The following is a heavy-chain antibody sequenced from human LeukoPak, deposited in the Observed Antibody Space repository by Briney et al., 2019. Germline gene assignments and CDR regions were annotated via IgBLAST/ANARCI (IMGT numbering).Heavy chain of an antibody. CDR3: ARDRRQLEPSPLYYFDH. D-gene: IGHD1-1*01. CDR2: FDPEDGET. CDR1: GYTLTEFS. V-gene: IGHV1-24*01. J-gene: IGHJ4*02. Sequence: ASVKVSCKVSGYTLTEFSMHWVRQAPGKGLEWMGGFDPEDGETIYAQKFQGRVTMTRDMSTSTVYMELSSLRSEDTAVYYCARDRRQLEPSPLYYFDHWGQGTLVTVSS.